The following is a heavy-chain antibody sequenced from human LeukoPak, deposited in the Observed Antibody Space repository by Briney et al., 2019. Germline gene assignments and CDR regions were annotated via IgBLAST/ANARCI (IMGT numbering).Heavy chain of an antibody. CDR3: ARANPYYGMDV. CDR2: IWYDGSNK. J-gene: IGHJ6*02. V-gene: IGHV3-33*01. CDR1: GFTFSSYG. Sequence: SGGSLRLSCAASGFTFSSYGMHWVRQAPGKGLEWVAVIWYDGSNKYYADSVKGRFTISRDNSKNTLYLQMNSLRAEDTAVYYCARANPYYGMDVRGQGTTVTVSS.